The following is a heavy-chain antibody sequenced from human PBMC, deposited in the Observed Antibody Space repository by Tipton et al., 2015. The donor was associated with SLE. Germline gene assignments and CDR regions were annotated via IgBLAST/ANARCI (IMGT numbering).Heavy chain of an antibody. V-gene: IGHV4-39*07. CDR3: ARTRDGDYVYYYYGMDV. CDR1: GGSISSNRYH. J-gene: IGHJ6*02. Sequence: TLSLTCTVSGGSISSNRYHWGWIRQPPGKGLDWIGSMFYSGNTYRNPSLKSRVTISLDTSKNQFSLNLSSVTAADTAVYYCARTRDGDYVYYYYGMDVWGQGTMVTVSS. D-gene: IGHD4-17*01. CDR2: MFYSGNT.